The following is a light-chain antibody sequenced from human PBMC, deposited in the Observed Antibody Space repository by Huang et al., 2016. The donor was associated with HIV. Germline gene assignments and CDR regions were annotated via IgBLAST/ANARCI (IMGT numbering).Light chain of an antibody. CDR2: GAS. CDR3: QKYSNDPRA. V-gene: IGKV1-27*01. CDR1: QGIRNF. J-gene: IGKJ1*01. Sequence: DIQMTQSPSSLSASVGDRVTITCRASQGIRNFVAWYQQKPGNPPKLLIYGASTLDSGVPSRFSGGGSETEFTLTIRSLQTEDVATYYCQKYSNDPRAFGQGTRVDIK.